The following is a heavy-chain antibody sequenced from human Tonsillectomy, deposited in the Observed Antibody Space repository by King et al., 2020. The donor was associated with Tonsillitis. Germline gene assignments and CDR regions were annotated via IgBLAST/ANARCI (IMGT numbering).Heavy chain of an antibody. D-gene: IGHD3-3*01. CDR2: ISGSGGNT. CDR3: AKTNYDFWSGFTAGAFDV. V-gene: IGHV3-23*04. Sequence: VQLVESGGGLVQPGGSLRLSCAASGFTFNDYAMSWVRQAPGKGLAWVSTISGSGGNTYYADSVKGRFTISSDNSKNTLYLQVNSLRAEDTAIYYCAKTNYDFWSGFTAGAFDVWGQGAMVTVSS. J-gene: IGHJ3*01. CDR1: GFTFNDYA.